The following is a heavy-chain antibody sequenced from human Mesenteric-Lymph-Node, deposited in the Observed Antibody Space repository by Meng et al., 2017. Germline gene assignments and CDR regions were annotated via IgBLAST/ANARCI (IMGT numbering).Heavy chain of an antibody. Sequence: QGQLQESGPGLVKPSETLSLTCSISGGSVISGSYYWSWIRQPPGKRLEWIGYMYFSGSTNYNPSLKSRVTISVDTSKKQFSLKLSSVTAADTAVYYCARVGQWLPIDYWGQGTLVTVSS. CDR2: MYFSGST. CDR1: GGSVISGSYY. D-gene: IGHD6-19*01. CDR3: ARVGQWLPIDY. J-gene: IGHJ4*02. V-gene: IGHV4-61*01.